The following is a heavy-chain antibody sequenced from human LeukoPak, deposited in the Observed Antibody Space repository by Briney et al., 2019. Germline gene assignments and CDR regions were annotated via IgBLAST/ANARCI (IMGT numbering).Heavy chain of an antibody. CDR2: MNPNSGNT. D-gene: IGHD2-15*01. Sequence: GASVKVSCKASGYTFTSYDINWVRQATGQGLEWMGWMNPNSGNTGYAQKFQGRVTMTRNTSISTAYMELSSLRSEDTAVYYCAGWSGSTEGFDYWGQGTLVTVSS. CDR1: GYTFTSYD. V-gene: IGHV1-8*01. J-gene: IGHJ4*02. CDR3: AGWSGSTEGFDY.